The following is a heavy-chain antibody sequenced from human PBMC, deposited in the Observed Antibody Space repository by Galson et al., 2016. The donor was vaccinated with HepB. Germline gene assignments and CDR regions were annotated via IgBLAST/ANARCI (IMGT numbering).Heavy chain of an antibody. J-gene: IGHJ6*02. V-gene: IGHV5-51*01. CDR1: GYTFANSW. CDR3: ARQHYSSASCYDYYGMDG. CDR2: IYPDDSAT. Sequence: QSGAEVKKPGESLKISCKTYGYTFANSWIGWVRQMPGRGLEWMGVIYPDDSATRYSPSFQGQVSISVDKSINTAYLQWRSLKASDTATYYCARQHYSSASCYDYYGMDGGGQGTTVTVSS. D-gene: IGHD3-22*01.